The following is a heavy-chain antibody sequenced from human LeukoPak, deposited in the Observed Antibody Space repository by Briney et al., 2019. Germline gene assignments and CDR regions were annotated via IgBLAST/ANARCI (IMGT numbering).Heavy chain of an antibody. CDR1: GGSFSGYY. Sequence: SETLSLTCAVYGGSFSGYYWSWIRQPPGKGLEWIGEINHSGSTNYNPSLKSRVTISVDTSKNQFSLKLSSVTAADTAVYYCASIRDSSGYPTNIVDYWGQGTLVTVSS. V-gene: IGHV4-34*01. CDR2: INHSGST. CDR3: ASIRDSSGYPTNIVDY. J-gene: IGHJ4*02. D-gene: IGHD3-22*01.